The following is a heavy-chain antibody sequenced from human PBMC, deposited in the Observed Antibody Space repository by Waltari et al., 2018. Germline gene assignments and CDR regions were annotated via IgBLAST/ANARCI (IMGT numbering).Heavy chain of an antibody. Sequence: QVQLQQWGAGPLKPSETLSLTCAVYGGSFSGYYWSWFRRSPGKGLGWIGEINYSGSTNYNPSLKSRVTISIDTSKTQFSLELTSVTGADTAVYYCAGTPVGVTFLYFDYWGQGTLVTVSS. CDR3: AGTPVGVTFLYFDY. V-gene: IGHV4-34*01. CDR2: INYSGST. J-gene: IGHJ4*02. CDR1: GGSFSGYY. D-gene: IGHD1-26*01.